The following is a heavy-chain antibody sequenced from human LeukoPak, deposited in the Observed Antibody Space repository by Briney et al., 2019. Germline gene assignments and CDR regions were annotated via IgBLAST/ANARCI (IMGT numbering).Heavy chain of an antibody. J-gene: IGHJ4*02. CDR2: ISSSSSYI. CDR3: ARGLSTMVYFDY. D-gene: IGHD3-10*01. CDR1: GFTFSSYS. V-gene: IGHV3-21*01. Sequence: PGGSLRLSCAASGFTFSSYSMNWVRQAPGKGLEWVSSISSSSSYIYYADSVKGRFTISRGNSKNTLYLQMNSLRAEDTAVYYCARGLSTMVYFDYWGQGTLVTVSS.